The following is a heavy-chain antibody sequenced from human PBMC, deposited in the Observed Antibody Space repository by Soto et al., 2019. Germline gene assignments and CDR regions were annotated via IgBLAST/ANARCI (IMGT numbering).Heavy chain of an antibody. Sequence: LGESLKISCKGSGSSFTRYWIGWVRQMPGKGLEWMGIIYPGDSDTRYSPSFQGQVTISADKSISTAYLQWSSLKASDTAMYYCARHSIAAAGPNWFDPWGQGTLVTVSS. J-gene: IGHJ5*02. CDR1: GSSFTRYW. CDR3: ARHSIAAAGPNWFDP. CDR2: IYPGDSDT. V-gene: IGHV5-51*01. D-gene: IGHD6-13*01.